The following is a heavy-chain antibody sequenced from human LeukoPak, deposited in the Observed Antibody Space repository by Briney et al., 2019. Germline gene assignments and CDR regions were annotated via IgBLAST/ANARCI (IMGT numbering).Heavy chain of an antibody. J-gene: IGHJ4*02. Sequence: PGGSLRLSCAASGFTFSSNWMHWVRQAPGKGLVWVSRISGDGSRTDYADSVKGRFTISRDNRKNTLYLQMNSLRAEDTAVYYCARPLGPSVDFVYWGQGTLVTVSS. V-gene: IGHV3-74*01. D-gene: IGHD7-27*01. CDR3: ARPLGPSVDFVY. CDR2: ISGDGSRT. CDR1: GFTFSSNW.